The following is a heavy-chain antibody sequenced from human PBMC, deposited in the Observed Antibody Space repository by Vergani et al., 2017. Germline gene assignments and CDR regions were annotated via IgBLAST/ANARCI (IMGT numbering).Heavy chain of an antibody. D-gene: IGHD3-3*01. CDR1: GGSISSSSYY. Sequence: QLQLQESGPGLVKPSETLSLTCTVSGGSISSSSYYWGWLRQPPGKGLEWIGSIYYSGSPYYHPSLKSLVTISVGTSKNQFSLKLSSVTAADTAVYYCARSNYDFWSGSVINWCDPWGQGTLVTVSS. J-gene: IGHJ5*02. V-gene: IGHV4-39*01. CDR2: IYYSGSP. CDR3: ARSNYDFWSGSVINWCDP.